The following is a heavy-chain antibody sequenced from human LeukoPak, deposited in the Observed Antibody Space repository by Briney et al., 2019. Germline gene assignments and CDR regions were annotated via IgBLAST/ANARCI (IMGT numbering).Heavy chain of an antibody. CDR3: ARARFMITFGGVNDAFDI. CDR2: IYTSGST. Sequence: SQTLSHTCTVSGGSLSSGSYYWSWIRQPAGKGLEWIGRIYTSGSTNYNPSLKSRVTISVDTSKNQFSLKLSSVTAADTAVYYCARARFMITFGGVNDAFDIWGQGTMVTVSS. J-gene: IGHJ3*02. D-gene: IGHD3-16*01. V-gene: IGHV4-61*02. CDR1: GGSLSSGSYY.